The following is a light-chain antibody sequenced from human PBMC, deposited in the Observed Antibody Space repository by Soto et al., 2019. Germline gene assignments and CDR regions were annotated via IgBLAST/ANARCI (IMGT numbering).Light chain of an antibody. CDR2: RNN. CDR1: SSHIGSNY. V-gene: IGLV1-47*01. CDR3: AAWDDSLSGGV. Sequence: QPVLTQPPSASGTPGQRVTISCSGSSSHIGSNYVYWYQQFPGTAPKLLIYRNNQRPSGVPDRFSGSKSGTSASLAISGLRSEDEADYYCAAWDDSLSGGVFGGGTKLTV. J-gene: IGLJ3*02.